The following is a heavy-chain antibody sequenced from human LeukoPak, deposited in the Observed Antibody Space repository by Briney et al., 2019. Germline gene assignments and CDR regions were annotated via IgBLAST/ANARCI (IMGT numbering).Heavy chain of an antibody. CDR1: GFTFSSYS. Sequence: GGSLRLSCAASGFTFSSYSMNWVRQAPGKGLEWVSYISSSSSTIYYADSVKGRFTISRDNAKNSLYLQMNSLRAEDTALYYCARDPIRSGYPRYAFDIWGQGTMVTVSS. V-gene: IGHV3-48*04. D-gene: IGHD3-22*01. J-gene: IGHJ3*02. CDR2: ISSSSSTI. CDR3: ARDPIRSGYPRYAFDI.